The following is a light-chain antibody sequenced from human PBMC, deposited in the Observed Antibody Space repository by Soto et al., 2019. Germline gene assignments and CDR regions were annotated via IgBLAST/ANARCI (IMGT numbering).Light chain of an antibody. CDR3: QSYDSGLGGYVI. CDR1: SSSAGSVYN. Sequence: QSVLTQPPSVSGAPGQRVTISCTGSSSSAGSVYNVHWYQQRPGTAPKLLIYDNTDRHSGVPDRFSGSKSGTSASLAITGLQAEDEADYYCQSYDSGLGGYVIFGGGTKLTVL. J-gene: IGLJ2*01. CDR2: DNT. V-gene: IGLV1-40*01.